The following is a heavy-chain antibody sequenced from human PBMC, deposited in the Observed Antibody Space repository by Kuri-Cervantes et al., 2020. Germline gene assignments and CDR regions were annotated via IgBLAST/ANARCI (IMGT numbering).Heavy chain of an antibody. V-gene: IGHV1-18*01. Sequence: ASVKVSCKTSGYTFTNYGVSWVRQAPGQGLEWMGWISGYNGDTNNLHNLKGRLTMTTDTSTSTAYMELRSLRSDDTAVYYCARKSPPGFTSCYDLLCSDAFDIWGQGTMVTVSS. CDR1: GYTFTNYG. D-gene: IGHD2-2*01. CDR3: ARKSPPGFTSCYDLLCSDAFDI. J-gene: IGHJ3*02. CDR2: ISGYNGDT.